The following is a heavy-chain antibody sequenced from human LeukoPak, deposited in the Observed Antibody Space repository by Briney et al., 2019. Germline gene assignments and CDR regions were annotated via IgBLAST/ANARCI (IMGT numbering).Heavy chain of an antibody. CDR3: ARVAHQAGKVGFDY. V-gene: IGHV4-30-2*01. CDR1: GGSISSGGYY. CDR2: IYHSGST. Sequence: SETLSLTCTVSGGSISSGGYYWSWIRQPPGKGLEWIGYIYHSGSTYYNPSLKSRVTISVDRSKNQFSLKLSSVTAADTAVYYCARVAHQAGKVGFDYWGQGTLVTVSS. J-gene: IGHJ4*02. D-gene: IGHD6-13*01.